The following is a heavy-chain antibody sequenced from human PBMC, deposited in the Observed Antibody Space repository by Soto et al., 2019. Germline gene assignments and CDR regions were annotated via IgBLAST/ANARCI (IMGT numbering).Heavy chain of an antibody. Sequence: SETLSLTCTVSGGSIRSYYWTWIRQPPGKGLEWLGYIFYSGSTFYNPSLKSRVTISIHTSKSQFSLQLTSVTAADTAVYYCARGAADTAMVNSWGQGTLVTVSS. V-gene: IGHV4-59*01. D-gene: IGHD5-18*01. CDR2: IFYSGST. CDR3: ARGAADTAMVNS. J-gene: IGHJ4*02. CDR1: GGSIRSYY.